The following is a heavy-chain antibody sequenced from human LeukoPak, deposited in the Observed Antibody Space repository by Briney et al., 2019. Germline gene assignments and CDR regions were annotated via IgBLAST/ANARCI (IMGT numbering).Heavy chain of an antibody. J-gene: IGHJ2*01. CDR1: GFNFIDYN. CDR2: ISSRGTT. Sequence: GGSLRLSCTGSGFNFIDYNMNWVRQAPGKGLEWISYISSRGTTYYADSVKGRFTISRDNARNSLYLQGDSLTAADTAVYYCTRGVPATISGWYFDLWGRGTLVTVSS. D-gene: IGHD3-9*01. V-gene: IGHV3-69-1*01. CDR3: TRGVPATISGWYFDL.